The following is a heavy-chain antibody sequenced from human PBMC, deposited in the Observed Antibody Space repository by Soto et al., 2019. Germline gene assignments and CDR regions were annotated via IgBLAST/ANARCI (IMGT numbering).Heavy chain of an antibody. CDR2: ITSSGSTT. Sequence: PGGSLRLSCAAPGFTFSDYYMSWIRQAPGKGLEWVSSITSSGSTTYYTDSVKGRFTISRDNAKNSLYLQMNSLRAEDTAVYYCARERYSYGPYYFDYWGQGTLVTVS. CDR1: GFTFSDYY. V-gene: IGHV3-11*01. D-gene: IGHD5-18*01. J-gene: IGHJ4*02. CDR3: ARERYSYGPYYFDY.